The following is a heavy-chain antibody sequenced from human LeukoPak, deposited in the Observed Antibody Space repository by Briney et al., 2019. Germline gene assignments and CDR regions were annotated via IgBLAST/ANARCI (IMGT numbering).Heavy chain of an antibody. CDR3: ARDRHDLYSHMDV. CDR2: INPNSGGT. V-gene: IGHV1-2*02. CDR1: GYTFTAYY. D-gene: IGHD6-13*01. Sequence: ASVTVSCKASGYTFTAYYMHWVRQAPGQGLEWMGWINPNSGGTNYAQKFQGRVTMTRDTSISTAYMELTRLRSDDTAVYYCARDRHDLYSHMDVWGKGTTVTVSS. J-gene: IGHJ6*03.